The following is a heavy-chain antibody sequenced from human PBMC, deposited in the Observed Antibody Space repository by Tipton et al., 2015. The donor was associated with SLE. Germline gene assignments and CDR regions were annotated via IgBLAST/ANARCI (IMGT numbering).Heavy chain of an antibody. Sequence: LRLSCAVYGGSFSGYYWSWIRQPPGKGLEWIGEINHSGSTNYNPSLKSRVTISVDTSKNQFSLKLSSVTAADTAVYYCARDQGIAAAAKDYWGQGTLVTVSS. CDR3: ARDQGIAAAAKDY. V-gene: IGHV4-34*01. CDR1: GGSFSGYY. D-gene: IGHD6-13*01. J-gene: IGHJ4*02. CDR2: INHSGST.